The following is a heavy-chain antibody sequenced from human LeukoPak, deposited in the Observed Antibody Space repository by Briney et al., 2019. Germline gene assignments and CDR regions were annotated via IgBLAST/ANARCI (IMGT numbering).Heavy chain of an antibody. V-gene: IGHV3-33*01. Sequence: QPGRSLRLSCAASGFTFSSYGMHWVRQAPGKGLEWVAVIWYDGSNKYYADSVKGRFTISRDNSKNTLYLQMNSLRTEDTALYYCARDSLAVAGTEFFDYWGQGTLVTVSS. CDR2: IWYDGSNK. CDR1: GFTFSSYG. J-gene: IGHJ4*02. CDR3: ARDSLAVAGTEFFDY. D-gene: IGHD6-19*01.